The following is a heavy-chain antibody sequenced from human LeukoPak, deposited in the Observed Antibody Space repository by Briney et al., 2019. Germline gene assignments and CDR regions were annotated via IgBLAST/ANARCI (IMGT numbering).Heavy chain of an antibody. V-gene: IGHV1-46*01. D-gene: IGHD3-22*01. CDR3: ARDSFDDDSSGYYYAWYFDY. Sequence: ASVKVSCKASGYTFTSYYMHWVRQAPGQGLEWMGIINPSGGSTSYAQKFQGRVTMTRDTSISTAYMELSRLRSDDTAVYYCARDSFDDDSSGYYYAWYFDYWGQGTLVTVSS. CDR1: GYTFTSYY. J-gene: IGHJ4*02. CDR2: INPSGGST.